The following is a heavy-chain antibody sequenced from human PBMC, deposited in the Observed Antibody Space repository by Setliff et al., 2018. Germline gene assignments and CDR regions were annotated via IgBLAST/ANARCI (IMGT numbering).Heavy chain of an antibody. V-gene: IGHV4-61*09. J-gene: IGHJ5*02. D-gene: IGHD3-10*01. CDR1: GASITSGGFY. Sequence: PSETLSLTCSVSGASITSGGFYWTWIRQPAGKGLEWIGHISPSGSTTYNPSVKSRVTISLDTSKNHFSLKLDSVTAADTAVYYCARHKVIKKEFIRLTWFDPWGQGTPVTVSS. CDR3: ARHKVIKKEFIRLTWFDP. CDR2: ISPSGST.